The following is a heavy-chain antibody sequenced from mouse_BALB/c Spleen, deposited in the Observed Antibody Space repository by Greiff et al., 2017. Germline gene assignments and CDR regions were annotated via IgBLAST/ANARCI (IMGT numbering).Heavy chain of an antibody. D-gene: IGHD2-4*01. CDR1: GYTFTSYW. CDR2: IYPSDSYT. CDR3: TRMITTNFDY. V-gene: IGHV1-69*02. Sequence: QVQLQQPGAELVRPGASVKLSCKASGYTFTSYWINWVKQRPGQGLEWIGNIYPSDSYTNYNQKFKDKATLTVDTSSSTAYMQLSSLTSEDSAVYSCTRMITTNFDYWGQGTTLTVSS. J-gene: IGHJ2*01.